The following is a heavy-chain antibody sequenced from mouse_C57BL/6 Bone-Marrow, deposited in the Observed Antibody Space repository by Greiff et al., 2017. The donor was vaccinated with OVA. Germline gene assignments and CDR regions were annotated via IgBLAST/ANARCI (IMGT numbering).Heavy chain of an antibody. D-gene: IGHD4-1*02. CDR1: GFTFSDYY. CDR3: ASRNWDDWYFDV. J-gene: IGHJ1*03. V-gene: IGHV5-12*01. CDR2: ISNGGGST. Sequence: DVMLVESGGGLVQPGGSLKLSCAASGFTFSDYYMYWVRQTPEKRLEWVAYISNGGGSTYYPATVEGRFTISRDNAKNTLYLQMSRLKSEDTAMYYCASRNWDDWYFDVWGTGTTVTVSS.